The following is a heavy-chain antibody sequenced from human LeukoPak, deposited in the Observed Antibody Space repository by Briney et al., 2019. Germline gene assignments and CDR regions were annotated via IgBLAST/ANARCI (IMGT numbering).Heavy chain of an antibody. V-gene: IGHV3-30*02. D-gene: IGHD2/OR15-2a*01. CDR2: LRYDGNNK. CDR1: GFTFSNFG. J-gene: IGHJ4*02. CDR3: AKDSATYSCDY. Sequence: GGSLRLSCAASGFTFSNFGMSWVRQAPGKGLEWVAFLRYDGNNKYYAGSVKGRFTISRDTSKNTLYLQMNSLRAEDTAVYYCAKDSATYSCDYWGQGTLVTVSS.